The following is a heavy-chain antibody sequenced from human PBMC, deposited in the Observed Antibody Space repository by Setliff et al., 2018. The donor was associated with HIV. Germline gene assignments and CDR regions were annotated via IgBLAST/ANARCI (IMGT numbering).Heavy chain of an antibody. Sequence: ASVKVSCKASGYSSTSYGIAWVRQAPGQGLEWMGWISVYNGDTKYAQKLQDRVTMTIDTATRTAYMEVRSLRSDDTDVYYCARVPSGWYSKDNLFDPWGQGTLVTVSS. J-gene: IGHJ5*02. CDR3: ARVPSGWYSKDNLFDP. CDR1: GYSSTSYG. V-gene: IGHV1-18*01. D-gene: IGHD6-19*01. CDR2: ISVYNGDT.